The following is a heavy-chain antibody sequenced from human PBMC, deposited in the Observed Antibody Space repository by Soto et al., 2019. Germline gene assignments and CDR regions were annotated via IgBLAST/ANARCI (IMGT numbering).Heavy chain of an antibody. CDR2: IYYSGNT. CDR1: GGSMSAYY. CDR3: ARDRGMNDY. J-gene: IGHJ4*02. Sequence: SETLSLTCAVYGGSMSAYYWSWIRQPPGKGLEWIGYIYYSGNTDYNPSLNNRVNISIDTSKNQFSLTLSSVTAADTAVYYCARDRGMNDYWGQGTLVTVSS. V-gene: IGHV4-59*01. D-gene: IGHD2-15*01.